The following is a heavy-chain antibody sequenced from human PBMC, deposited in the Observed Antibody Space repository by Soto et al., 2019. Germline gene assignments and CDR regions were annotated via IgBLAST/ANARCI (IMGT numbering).Heavy chain of an antibody. CDR3: ARAVDAAMDPLDY. J-gene: IGHJ4*02. V-gene: IGHV3-30-3*01. CDR2: TSDDGDIQ. D-gene: IGHD5-18*01. Sequence: GGSLRLSCAASGFDFRNYAMHWVRQSPGKGPEWVAITSDDGDIQYYADSVKGRFTISRDNSKNTLYLQMTSLRSEDAAVYFCARAVDAAMDPLDYWGQGTLVTSPQ. CDR1: GFDFRNYA.